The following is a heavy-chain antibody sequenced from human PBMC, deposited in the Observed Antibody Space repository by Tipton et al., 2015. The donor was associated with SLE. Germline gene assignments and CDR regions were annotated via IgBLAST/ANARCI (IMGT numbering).Heavy chain of an antibody. CDR3: ARDYSRYSGSSAAFDI. CDR2: IYHSGST. V-gene: IGHV4-38-2*02. Sequence: TLSLTCTVSGYSISSGYYWGWIRQPPGKGLEWIGSIYHSGSTYYNPSPKSRVTISVDTSKNQFPLKLSSVTAADTAVYYCARDYSRYSGSSAAFDIWGQGTMVTVSS. J-gene: IGHJ3*02. D-gene: IGHD1-26*01. CDR1: GYSISSGYY.